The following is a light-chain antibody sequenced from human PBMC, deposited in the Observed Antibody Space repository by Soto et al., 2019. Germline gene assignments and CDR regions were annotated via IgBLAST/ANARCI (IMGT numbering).Light chain of an antibody. J-gene: IGKJ1*01. CDR3: QQYGSSPRT. CDR2: GAS. Sequence: EIVLTQSPGTLSLSPGERATLSCRASQSVSSNYLAWYQQKPGQAPRLLIYGASSRATGIPDRFSGSGSGTDFTLTISRLEPEDFAVYYCQQYGSSPRTFGQGTKVENK. V-gene: IGKV3-20*01. CDR1: QSVSSNY.